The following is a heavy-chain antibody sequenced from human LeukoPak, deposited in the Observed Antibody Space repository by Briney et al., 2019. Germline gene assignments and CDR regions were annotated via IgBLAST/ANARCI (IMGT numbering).Heavy chain of an antibody. CDR2: ISSSSSYI. CDR1: GFTFSSYS. Sequence: GGSLRLSCAASGFTFSSYSMNWVRQAPGKGPEWVSSISSSSSYIQYADSVKGRFTISRDNAKNALYLQMNSLRAEDTALYFCARDRFFQLGGYYYYYGMDVWGQGTTVTVSS. CDR3: ARDRFFQLGGYYYYYGMDV. D-gene: IGHD3-16*01. J-gene: IGHJ6*02. V-gene: IGHV3-21*01.